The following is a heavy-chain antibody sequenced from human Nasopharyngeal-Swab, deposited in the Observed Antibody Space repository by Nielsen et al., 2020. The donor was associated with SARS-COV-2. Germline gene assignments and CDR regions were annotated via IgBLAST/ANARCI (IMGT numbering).Heavy chain of an antibody. CDR1: GFTFSSSA. Sequence: GGSLRLSCAASGFTFSSSAISWVRQAPGMGLEWVSVIGAAGNTIYADSVKGRFTISRDNAKNSLYVQMNSLRAEDTAVYYCARGGAGAIDYWGQGTQVTVSS. J-gene: IGHJ4*02. D-gene: IGHD1-26*01. V-gene: IGHV3-23*01. CDR3: ARGGAGAIDY. CDR2: IGAAGNT.